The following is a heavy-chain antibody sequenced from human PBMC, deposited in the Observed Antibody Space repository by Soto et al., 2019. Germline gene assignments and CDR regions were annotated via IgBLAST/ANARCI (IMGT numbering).Heavy chain of an antibody. CDR3: ARGRLVRGFPWFDP. CDR2: INHSGST. D-gene: IGHD3-10*01. V-gene: IGHV4-34*01. J-gene: IGHJ5*02. CDR1: GGSFSGYY. Sequence: PSETLSLTCAVYGGSFSGYYWSWIRQPPGKGLEWIGEINHSGSTNYNPSLKSRVTISVDTSKNQFSLKLSSVTAADTAVYYCARGRLVRGFPWFDPCGQGTLVTVSS.